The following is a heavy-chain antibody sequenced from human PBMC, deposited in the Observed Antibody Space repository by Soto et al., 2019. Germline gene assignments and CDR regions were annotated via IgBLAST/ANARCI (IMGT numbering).Heavy chain of an antibody. J-gene: IGHJ6*02. V-gene: IGHV1-58*01. Sequence: SVKVSCKDSGLTLNSSAVQWVRQDREQRLEGIGWLLGSSGNTNYAQKFQESATNTSDMSTSTAYTELSTLRPEDTAVYYCAADPYYDFWSGNDTYYYYYGMDVWGQGTTVTVSS. D-gene: IGHD3-3*01. CDR1: GLTLNSSA. CDR3: AADPYYDFWSGNDTYYYYYGMDV. CDR2: LLGSSGNT.